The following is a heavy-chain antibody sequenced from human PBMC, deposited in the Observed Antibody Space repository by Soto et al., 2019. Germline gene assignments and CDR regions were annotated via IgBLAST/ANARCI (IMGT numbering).Heavy chain of an antibody. CDR1: VCTFSSYA. CDR2: IIPIFGTA. V-gene: IGHV1-69*13. Sequence: GASVKVSCQSSVCTFSSYAISWVRQAPGQGLEWMGGIIPIFGTANYAQKFQGRVTITANESTSTAYMELSSLRSDDTAVYYCAKGSDRAGSDYWGQGTLVTVSS. J-gene: IGHJ4*02. D-gene: IGHD6-25*01. CDR3: AKGSDRAGSDY.